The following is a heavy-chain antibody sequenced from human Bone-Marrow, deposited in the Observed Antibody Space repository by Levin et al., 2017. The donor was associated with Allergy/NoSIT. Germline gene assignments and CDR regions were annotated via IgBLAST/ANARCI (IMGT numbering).Heavy chain of an antibody. CDR1: GFTFSNFA. J-gene: IGHJ3*02. V-gene: IGHV3-23*01. D-gene: IGHD3-3*01. CDR2: ISGSGGNR. Sequence: PGGSLRLSCAASGFTFSNFAMSWVRQAPGKGLEWVSSISGSGGNRNYADSVKGRFTISRDNSKNTLYLQMNSLRAEDTAVYYCAKRGAGAYYDFWSGDLSRGEEEASLTFDIWGQGTMVTVSS. CDR3: AKRGAGAYYDFWSGDLSRGEEEASLTFDI.